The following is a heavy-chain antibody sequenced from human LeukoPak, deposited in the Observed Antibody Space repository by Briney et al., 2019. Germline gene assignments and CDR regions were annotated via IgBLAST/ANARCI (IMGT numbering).Heavy chain of an antibody. CDR2: ISWNSGSI. D-gene: IGHD6-13*01. V-gene: IGHV3-9*01. CDR3: AKARYSSSWYYFDY. Sequence: GGSLRLSCAASGFTFDDYAMHWVRQAPGKGLEWVSGISWNSGSIGYADSVKGRFTISRDIAKNSLYLQMNSLRAEDTALYYCAKARYSSSWYYFDYWGQGTLVTVSS. J-gene: IGHJ4*02. CDR1: GFTFDDYA.